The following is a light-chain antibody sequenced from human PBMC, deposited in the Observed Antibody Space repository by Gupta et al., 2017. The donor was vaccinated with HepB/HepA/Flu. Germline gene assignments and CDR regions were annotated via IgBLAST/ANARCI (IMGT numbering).Light chain of an antibody. CDR2: EGS. CDR1: RNDIGRHNY. J-gene: IGLJ1*01. CDR3: RAQAAVDV. V-gene: IGLV2-14*01. Sequence: SAPPQPASVSGSPVQPITISCTGSRNDIGRHNYFSWYQQYPGRARRLILGEGSKRPSGVSYRFSGSKSDNTASLTIAARQAEDEGYYYYRAQAAVDVFGTGTQVTVL.